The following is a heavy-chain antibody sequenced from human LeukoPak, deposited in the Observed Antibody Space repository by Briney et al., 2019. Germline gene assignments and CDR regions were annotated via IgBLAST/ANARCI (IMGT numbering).Heavy chain of an antibody. J-gene: IGHJ5*02. CDR1: GYTFTSYG. CDR3: ARDPFRCCTNGVCYSNWFDP. D-gene: IGHD2-8*01. V-gene: IGHV1-18*01. CDR2: ISAYNGNT. Sequence: ASVKVSCKASGYTFTSYGISWVRQAPGQGLEWMGWISAYNGNTNYAQKLQGRVTMTTDTSTSTAYMELRSLRSDDTAVYYCARDPFRCCTNGVCYSNWFDPWGQGTLVTVSS.